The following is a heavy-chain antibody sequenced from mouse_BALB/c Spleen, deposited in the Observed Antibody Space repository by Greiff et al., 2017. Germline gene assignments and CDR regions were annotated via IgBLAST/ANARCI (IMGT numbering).Heavy chain of an antibody. Sequence: VQLQQSGPELVKPGASVKMSCKASGYTFTSYVMHWVKQKPGQGLEWIGYINPYNDGTKYNEKFKGKATLTSDKSSSTAYMELSSLTSEDSAVYYCASPMISYAMDYWGQGTSVTVSS. CDR3: ASPMISYAMDY. CDR1: GYTFTSYV. CDR2: INPYNDGT. V-gene: IGHV1-14*01. D-gene: IGHD2-3*01. J-gene: IGHJ4*01.